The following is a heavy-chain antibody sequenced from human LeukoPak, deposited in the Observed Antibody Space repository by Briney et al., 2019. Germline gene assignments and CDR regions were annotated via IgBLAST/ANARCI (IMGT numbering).Heavy chain of an antibody. V-gene: IGHV3-21*01. Sequence: GGSLRLSCAASGFTFSSYSMNWVRQAPGKGLEWLSSISTGSSFIYYADSVKGRFTISRDIAKNSLYLQMNSLRAEDTAVYYCARTDYYDKSIDYWGQGTLVTVSS. CDR2: ISTGSSFI. J-gene: IGHJ4*02. CDR1: GFTFSSYS. CDR3: ARTDYYDKSIDY. D-gene: IGHD3-22*01.